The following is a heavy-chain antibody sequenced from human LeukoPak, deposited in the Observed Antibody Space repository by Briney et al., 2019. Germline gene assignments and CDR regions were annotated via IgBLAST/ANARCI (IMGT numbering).Heavy chain of an antibody. CDR1: GFTFSNYW. Sequence: GGSLRLSCAASGFTFSNYWMHWVRQAPRKGLVWVSRINMDVSITIYADSVKGRFIISRDNAKSTLYLQMNSLRAESTAVYYCARGIDGELLHTFDYWGQGTLVTVSS. V-gene: IGHV3-74*01. CDR2: INMDVSIT. D-gene: IGHD3-10*01. CDR3: ARGIDGELLHTFDY. J-gene: IGHJ4*02.